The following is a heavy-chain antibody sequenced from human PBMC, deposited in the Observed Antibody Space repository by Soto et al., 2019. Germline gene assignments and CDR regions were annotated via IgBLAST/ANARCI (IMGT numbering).Heavy chain of an antibody. CDR2: ISSSGSTI. V-gene: IGHV3-11*01. CDR3: ARCGEVPAAISAGMDV. D-gene: IGHD2-2*02. J-gene: IGHJ6*02. Sequence: LSLTCTVSGGSISSSSYYWGWIRQPPGKGLEWVSYISSSGSTIYYADSVKGRFTISRDNAKNSLYLQMNSLRAEDTAVYYCARCGEVPAAISAGMDVWGQGTTVTVSS. CDR1: GGSISSSSYY.